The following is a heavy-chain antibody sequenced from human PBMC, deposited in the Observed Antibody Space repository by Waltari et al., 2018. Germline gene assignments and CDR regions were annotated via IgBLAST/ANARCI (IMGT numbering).Heavy chain of an antibody. CDR1: GYTFTGYY. J-gene: IGHJ4*02. CDR2: INPNSGGR. CDR3: ARVFVVVPAVKVGRDY. D-gene: IGHD2-2*01. Sequence: QVQLVQSGAEVKKPGASVKVSCKASGYTFTGYYMHWVRQAPGQGLEWMGWINPNSGGRNYAQKFQGRVTMTRDTSISTADRGPSRLRSDDTAVYYCARVFVVVPAVKVGRDYWGQGTLVTVSS. V-gene: IGHV1-2*02.